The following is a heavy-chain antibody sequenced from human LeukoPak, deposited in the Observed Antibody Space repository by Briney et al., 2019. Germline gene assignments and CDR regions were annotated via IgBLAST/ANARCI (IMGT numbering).Heavy chain of an antibody. V-gene: IGHV4-39*07. Sequence: SETLSLTCTVSGGSISRSSYYWGWIRQPPGKGLEWIGSIYYSGSTYYNPSLKSRVTISVDTSKNQFSLKLSSVTAADTAVYYCGYDSLTSYWGQGTLVTVSS. D-gene: IGHD3-22*01. J-gene: IGHJ4*02. CDR3: GYDSLTSY. CDR2: IYYSGST. CDR1: GGSISRSSYY.